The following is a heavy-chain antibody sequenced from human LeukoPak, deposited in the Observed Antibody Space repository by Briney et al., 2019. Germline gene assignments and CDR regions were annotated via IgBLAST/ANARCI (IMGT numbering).Heavy chain of an antibody. CDR1: GDSISSYY. Sequence: SETLSLTCTVSGDSISSYYWSWIRQPPGKGLEWIGYIYYSGSTNYNPSLKSRVTISVDTSKNQFSLKLSSVTAADTAVYYCARVRLSTGGFQLLRAALENAFDIWGQGTMVTVSS. V-gene: IGHV4-59*01. CDR3: ARVRLSTGGFQLLRAALENAFDI. D-gene: IGHD4-11*01. J-gene: IGHJ3*02. CDR2: IYYSGST.